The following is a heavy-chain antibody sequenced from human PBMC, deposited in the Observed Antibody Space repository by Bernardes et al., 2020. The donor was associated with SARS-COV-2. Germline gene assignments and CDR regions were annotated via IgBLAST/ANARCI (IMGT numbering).Heavy chain of an antibody. CDR3: ARLPTNYLYVYALAV. D-gene: IGHD2-8*01. Sequence: GESLKISCRTSGYSFISYWIAWVRQRPGKGLEWMGMMYPGDSKIRYSPSFQGQVTMSADRSTTTAYLQWGSLEASDTGIYYWARLPTNYLYVYALAVWGQGTTVTVSS. J-gene: IGHJ6*02. V-gene: IGHV5-51*01. CDR1: GYSFISYW. CDR2: MYPGDSKI.